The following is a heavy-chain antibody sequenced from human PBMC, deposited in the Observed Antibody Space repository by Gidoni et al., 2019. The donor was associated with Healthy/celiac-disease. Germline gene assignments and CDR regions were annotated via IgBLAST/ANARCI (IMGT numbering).Heavy chain of an antibody. CDR3: ARRAVDTAMVDAFDI. D-gene: IGHD5-18*01. Sequence: EVQLVQSGAEVKQPGESLTISCKGSGYSFTSYWIGRVRQLPGKGREWMAIIYPGDSDTRYSPSFQVQITISADKSISTAYLQWSSLEASDTAMYYCARRAVDTAMVDAFDIWGQGTMVTVSS. CDR2: IYPGDSDT. V-gene: IGHV5-51*01. J-gene: IGHJ3*02. CDR1: GYSFTSYW.